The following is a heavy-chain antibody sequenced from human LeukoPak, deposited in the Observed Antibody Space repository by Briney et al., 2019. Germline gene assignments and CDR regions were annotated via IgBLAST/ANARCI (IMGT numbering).Heavy chain of an antibody. Sequence: GGSLRLSCAASGFTFSSYAMSWVRQAPGKGLEWVSAISGSGGSTYYADSVKGRFTISRDNSKNTLYLQMNSLRAEDTAVYYCAKDGLLWFGELPRLPGYWGQGTLVTVSS. CDR1: GFTFSSYA. J-gene: IGHJ4*02. V-gene: IGHV3-23*01. D-gene: IGHD3-10*01. CDR3: AKDGLLWFGELPRLPGY. CDR2: ISGSGGST.